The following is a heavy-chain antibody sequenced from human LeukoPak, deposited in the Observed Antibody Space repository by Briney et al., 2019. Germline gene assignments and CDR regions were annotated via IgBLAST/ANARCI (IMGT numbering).Heavy chain of an antibody. Sequence: ASVKVSCKASGYTFTSYDINWVRQAPEQGLEWMGWMNPNSGNTGYAQKLQGRLTITRDTSISTAYMELTILRSEDTAVYYCPRAPRITMVRGVIYRFDPWGQGTLVSVSS. J-gene: IGHJ5*02. V-gene: IGHV1-8*03. D-gene: IGHD3-10*01. CDR2: MNPNSGNT. CDR1: GYTFTSYD. CDR3: PRAPRITMVRGVIYRFDP.